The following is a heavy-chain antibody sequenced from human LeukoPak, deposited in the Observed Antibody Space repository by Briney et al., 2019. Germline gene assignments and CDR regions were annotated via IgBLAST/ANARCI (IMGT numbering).Heavy chain of an antibody. CDR1: GYTFTNYG. CDR2: IRGDNGNT. Sequence: GASVKVSCKASGYTFTNYGISWVRQALGQGLEWVGWIRGDNGNTNYAQKLQGRVTKTTDTSTSTAYMELRSLGSDETAVYYCARVDLLTGYYFFDYWGQGTLVTVSS. J-gene: IGHJ4*02. D-gene: IGHD3-9*01. CDR3: ARVDLLTGYYFFDY. V-gene: IGHV1-18*01.